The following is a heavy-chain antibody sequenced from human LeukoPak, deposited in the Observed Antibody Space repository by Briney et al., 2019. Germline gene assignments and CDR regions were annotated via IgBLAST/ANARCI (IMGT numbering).Heavy chain of an antibody. CDR2: IYTSWST. V-gene: IGHV4-61*02. D-gene: IGHD3-3*01. CDR1: GGSISSGSYY. CDR3: ARGDPYITIFGVVIRRGISRAFDI. J-gene: IGHJ3*02. Sequence: PSQTLSLTCTVSGGSISSGSYYWSWIRQPAGKGLEWIGGIYTSWSTNYNPSLKSRVTISVDTSKNQFSLKLSSVTAAETAVYYCARGDPYITIFGVVIRRGISRAFDIWGEGTMVSVFS.